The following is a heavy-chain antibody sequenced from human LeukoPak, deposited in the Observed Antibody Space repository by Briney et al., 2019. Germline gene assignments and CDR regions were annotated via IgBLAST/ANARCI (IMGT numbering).Heavy chain of an antibody. J-gene: IGHJ4*02. D-gene: IGHD6-19*01. Sequence: GGSLRLSCTASGFTFGDYAMSWVRQAPGKGLEWVGFIRSKAYGGTTEYAASVKGRFTISRDDSKSIAYLQMNSLKTEDTAVYYGTREVRPAGYSSGWYHYFDYWGQGTLVTVSS. CDR2: IRSKAYGGTT. V-gene: IGHV3-49*04. CDR1: GFTFGDYA. CDR3: TREVRPAGYSSGWYHYFDY.